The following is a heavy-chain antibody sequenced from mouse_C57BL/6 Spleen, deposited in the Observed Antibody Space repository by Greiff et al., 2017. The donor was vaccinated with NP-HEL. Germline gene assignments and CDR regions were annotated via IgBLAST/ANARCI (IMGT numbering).Heavy chain of an antibody. J-gene: IGHJ1*03. CDR1: GYSITSGYY. Sequence: DVKLQESGPGLVKPSQSLSLTCSVTGYSITSGYYWNWIRQFPGNKLEWMGYISYDGSNNYNPSLKNRISITRDTSKNQFFLKLNSVTTEDTATYYCARQCITTVGYFDVWGTGTTVTVSS. CDR2: ISYDGSN. V-gene: IGHV3-6*01. CDR3: ARQCITTVGYFDV. D-gene: IGHD1-1*01.